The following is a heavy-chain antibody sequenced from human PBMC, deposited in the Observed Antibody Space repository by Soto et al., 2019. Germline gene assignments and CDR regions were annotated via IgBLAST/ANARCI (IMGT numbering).Heavy chain of an antibody. Sequence: PSETLSLTCAVYGGSFSGYYWSWIRQPPGKGLEWIGEINHSGSTNYNPSLKSRVTISVDTSKNQFSLKLSSVTAADTAVYYCARRITMIVVVGFDYWGQGTLVTVSS. V-gene: IGHV4-34*01. J-gene: IGHJ4*02. CDR3: ARRITMIVVVGFDY. D-gene: IGHD3-22*01. CDR1: GGSFSGYY. CDR2: INHSGST.